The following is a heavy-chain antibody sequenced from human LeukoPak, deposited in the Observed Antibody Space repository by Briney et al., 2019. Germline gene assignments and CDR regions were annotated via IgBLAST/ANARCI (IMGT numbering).Heavy chain of an antibody. CDR2: IIPIFGTA. D-gene: IGHD4-17*01. Sequence: SVKVSCKASGGTFSSYAISWVRQAPGQGLEWMGRIIPIFGTANYAQKFQGRVTITTDESTSTAYMELGSLRSEDTAVYYCARVEYNYGDYGWFDPWGQGTLVTVSS. CDR3: ARVEYNYGDYGWFDP. CDR1: GGTFSSYA. J-gene: IGHJ5*02. V-gene: IGHV1-69*05.